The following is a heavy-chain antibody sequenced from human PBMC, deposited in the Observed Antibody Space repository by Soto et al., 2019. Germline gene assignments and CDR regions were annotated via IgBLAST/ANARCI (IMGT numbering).Heavy chain of an antibody. D-gene: IGHD3-22*01. Sequence: WWSLRLSCAASVFTFSSYSMNWFRQAPGKGLEWVSSISSSSSYIYYADSVKGRFTISRDNAKNSLYLQMNSLRAEDTAVYYCARDGGSYDSSGYPNWFDPWGQGTLVTVSS. CDR1: VFTFSSYS. CDR3: ARDGGSYDSSGYPNWFDP. CDR2: ISSSSSYI. J-gene: IGHJ5*02. V-gene: IGHV3-21*01.